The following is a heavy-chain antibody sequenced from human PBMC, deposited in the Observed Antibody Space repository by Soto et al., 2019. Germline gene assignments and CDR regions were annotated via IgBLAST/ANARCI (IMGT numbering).Heavy chain of an antibody. J-gene: IGHJ6*02. Sequence: QVQLVESGGGVVQPGRSLRLSCAASGFTFSDYGIHWVRQAPGKGLSWVAVISYEGSKTYYADSVKGRFTISRDNSQNTLYLQMASLRPEDTAVYYCAKDHWAAYSGYAIRNDLDVWGQGTTVTVSS. D-gene: IGHD5-12*01. CDR2: ISYEGSKT. CDR3: AKDHWAAYSGYAIRNDLDV. V-gene: IGHV3-30*18. CDR1: GFTFSDYG.